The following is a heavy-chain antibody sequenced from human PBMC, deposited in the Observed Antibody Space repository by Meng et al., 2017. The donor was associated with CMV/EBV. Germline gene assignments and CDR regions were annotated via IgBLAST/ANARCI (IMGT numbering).Heavy chain of an antibody. D-gene: IGHD2-2*01. V-gene: IGHV1-24*01. CDR2: FDPEDGET. Sequence: ASVKVSCKVSGYTLTELSMHWVRQAPGKGLEWMGGFDPEDGETIYAQKFQGRVTMTEDTSKDTAYMELSSLRSEDTAVYYCATDFYCSSTSCSTGYYYYGMDVWGQGTTVTVSS. J-gene: IGHJ6*02. CDR3: ATDFYCSSTSCSTGYYYYGMDV. CDR1: GYTLTELS.